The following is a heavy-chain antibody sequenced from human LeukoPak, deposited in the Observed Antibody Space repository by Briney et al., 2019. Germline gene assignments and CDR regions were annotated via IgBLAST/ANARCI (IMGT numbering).Heavy chain of an antibody. CDR3: AILSPAADY. CDR2: IDPSDSYT. D-gene: IGHD2-15*01. V-gene: IGHV5-10-1*01. CDR1: GYFFASYW. J-gene: IGHJ4*02. Sequence: GESLKISCTTSGYFFASYWITLVRQVPGKGLQRMGAIDPSDSYTNYSPSFQGHVTISVDKSISTAYLQWSSLKASDTAMYYCAILSPAADYWGQGTLVTVSS.